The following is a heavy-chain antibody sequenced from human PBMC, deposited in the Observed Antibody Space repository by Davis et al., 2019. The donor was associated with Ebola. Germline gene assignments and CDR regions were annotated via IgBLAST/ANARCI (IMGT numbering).Heavy chain of an antibody. CDR2: IWYDGSNK. CDR1: GFTFSSYG. D-gene: IGHD3-3*01. Sequence: GESLKISCAASGFTFSSYGMHWVRQAPGKGLEWVAVIWYDGSNKYYADSVKGRFTISRDNSKNTLYLQMNSLRAEDTAVYYCARGLRFLEWLFHDAFDIWGQGTMVTVSS. V-gene: IGHV3-33*01. J-gene: IGHJ3*02. CDR3: ARGLRFLEWLFHDAFDI.